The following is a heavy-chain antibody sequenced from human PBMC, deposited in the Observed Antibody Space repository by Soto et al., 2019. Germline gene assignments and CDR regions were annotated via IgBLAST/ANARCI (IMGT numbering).Heavy chain of an antibody. J-gene: IGHJ6*03. CDR2: IKQDGSEK. D-gene: IGHD4-17*01. CDR1: GFTFSSYW. CDR3: AREGYGDYDPYYYYYMDV. V-gene: IGHV3-7*01. Sequence: GGSLRLSCAASGFTFSSYWMSWVRQAPGKGLEWVANIKQDGSEKYYVDSVKGRFTISRDNAKNSLYLQMNSLRAEDTAVYYCAREGYGDYDPYYYYYMDVWGKGTTVTVSS.